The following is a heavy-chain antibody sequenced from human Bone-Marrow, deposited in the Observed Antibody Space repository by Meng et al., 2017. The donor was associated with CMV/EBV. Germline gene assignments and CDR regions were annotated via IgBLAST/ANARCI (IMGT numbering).Heavy chain of an antibody. CDR1: GFTFSNAW. D-gene: IGHD2-2*01. CDR3: ARGFSKDD. CDR2: ISSAGAI. J-gene: IGHJ4*02. Sequence: GESLKISCAASGFTFSNAWMSWVRQAPGKGLEWVSYISSAGAIYYADSVTGRFTISRDNAKNSLYLQVNSLRAEDTAVYYCARGFSKDDWGQGTLVTVSS. V-gene: IGHV3-69-1*02.